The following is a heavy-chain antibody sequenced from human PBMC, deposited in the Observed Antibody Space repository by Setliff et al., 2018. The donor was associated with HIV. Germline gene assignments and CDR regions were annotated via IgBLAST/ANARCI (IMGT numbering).Heavy chain of an antibody. J-gene: IGHJ6*02. CDR1: GDTFNSHA. V-gene: IGHV1-69*13. CDR3: ARGFNFWSGYSIDYYYGMDV. CDR2: IIPIFGTP. D-gene: IGHD3-3*01. Sequence: SVKVSCKASGDTFNSHAISWVRQAPGQGLEWMGGIIPIFGTPNYAQKLKGRLTITADESTSTVYMELSSLRSEDTAVYYCARGFNFWSGYSIDYYYGMDVWGQGTTVTVSS.